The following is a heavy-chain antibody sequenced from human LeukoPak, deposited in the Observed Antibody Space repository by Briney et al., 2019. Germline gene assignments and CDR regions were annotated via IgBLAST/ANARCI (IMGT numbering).Heavy chain of an antibody. D-gene: IGHD5-12*01. CDR1: GFTFSSYE. CDR2: ISSSGSTI. V-gene: IGHV3-48*03. Sequence: GGSLRLSCAASGFTFSSYEMNWVRQAPGKGLEWVSYISSSGSTIYYADSVKGRFTISRDNAKNSLYLQMNSLRAEDTAVHYCASVDIVAPGGWGQGTLVTVSS. CDR3: ASVDIVAPGG. J-gene: IGHJ4*02.